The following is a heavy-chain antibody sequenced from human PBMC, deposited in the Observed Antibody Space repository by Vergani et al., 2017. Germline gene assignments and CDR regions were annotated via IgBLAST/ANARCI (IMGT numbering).Heavy chain of an antibody. Sequence: EVQLVESGGGLVKPGGSLRLSCAASGFTFSSYSMNWLRQAPGKGLEWVSSISSSSSYIYYADSVKGRFTISRDNAKNSLYLQMNSLRAEDTAVYYCARSPIRIFGVGGDYYYMDVWGKGTTVTVSS. CDR1: GFTFSSYS. D-gene: IGHD3-3*01. CDR3: ARSPIRIFGVGGDYYYMDV. CDR2: ISSSSSYI. V-gene: IGHV3-21*01. J-gene: IGHJ6*03.